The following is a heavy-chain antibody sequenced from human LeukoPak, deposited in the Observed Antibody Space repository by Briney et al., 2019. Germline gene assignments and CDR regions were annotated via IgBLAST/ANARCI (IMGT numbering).Heavy chain of an antibody. CDR2: IWYDGSNK. Sequence: GGSLRLSCVASGFTFSKYDMHWVRQAPGKGLEWVALIWYDGSNKYYGDSVKGRFTISRDNSKNTLYLQMDSLRAEDTAVYYCARASTPGFGLSGFDYWGQGTLVTVSS. V-gene: IGHV3-33*01. CDR1: GFTFSKYD. J-gene: IGHJ4*02. CDR3: ARASTPGFGLSGFDY. D-gene: IGHD5/OR15-5a*01.